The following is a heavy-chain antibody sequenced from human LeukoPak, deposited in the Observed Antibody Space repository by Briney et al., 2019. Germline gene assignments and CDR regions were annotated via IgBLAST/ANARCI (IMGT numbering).Heavy chain of an antibody. CDR1: GGSFSGYY. D-gene: IGHD3-22*01. V-gene: IGHV4-38-2*01. Sequence: PSETLSLTCAVYGGSFSGYYWVWIRQTPGKGLEWIASVSHRGTTYYNPSLKSRVSISIDTSKNQFSLKVDSVTAADTAVYFCARGGSSTMIAGTDWGQGTLLTVSS. CDR2: VSHRGTT. CDR3: ARGGSSTMIAGTD. J-gene: IGHJ4*02.